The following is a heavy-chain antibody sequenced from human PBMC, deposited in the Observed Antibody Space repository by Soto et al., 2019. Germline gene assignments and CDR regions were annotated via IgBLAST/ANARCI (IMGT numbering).Heavy chain of an antibody. V-gene: IGHV3-30*18. D-gene: IGHD3-16*01. CDR2: ISYDGSNK. J-gene: IGHJ6*02. CDR1: GFTFSSYG. CDR3: AKGRGRPVVGDRYYGMDV. Sequence: QVQLVESGGGVVQPGRSLRLSCAASGFTFSSYGMHWVRQAPGKGLEWVAVISYDGSNKYYADSVKGRFTISRDNSKNTLYLQMNCLRAEDTAVYYCAKGRGRPVVGDRYYGMDVWGQGTTVTVSS.